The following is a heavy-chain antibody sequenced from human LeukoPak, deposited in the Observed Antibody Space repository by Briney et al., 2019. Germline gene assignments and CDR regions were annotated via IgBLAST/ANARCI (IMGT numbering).Heavy chain of an antibody. D-gene: IGHD3-22*01. CDR1: GDSISNYY. CDR3: ARDRAVTSYHNSSGYAFDF. J-gene: IGHJ3*01. CDR2: IFTIGST. Sequence: SETLSLTCTVSGDSISNYYWSWIRQPAGKGLEWIGRIFTIGSTSYNPSLESRVTMSVNTSKNQVSLKLTSVTAADTAMYYCARDRAVTSYHNSSGYAFDFWGQGTMATVSS. V-gene: IGHV4-4*07.